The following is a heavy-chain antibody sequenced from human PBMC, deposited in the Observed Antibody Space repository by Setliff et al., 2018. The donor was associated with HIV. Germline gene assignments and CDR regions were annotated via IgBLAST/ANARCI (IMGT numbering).Heavy chain of an antibody. CDR1: GKSLSYW. Sequence: GESLKISCKGSGKSLSYWISWVRQMPGKGLEWMGRIDPSDSYTNYSPSFQGQVTISADKSISTAYLQWSSLKASDTAMYYCARLKSPTPYYYYGMDVWGQGTTVTV. CDR3: ARLKSPTPYYYYGMDV. CDR2: IDPSDSYT. V-gene: IGHV5-10-1*04. D-gene: IGHD4-4*01. J-gene: IGHJ6*02.